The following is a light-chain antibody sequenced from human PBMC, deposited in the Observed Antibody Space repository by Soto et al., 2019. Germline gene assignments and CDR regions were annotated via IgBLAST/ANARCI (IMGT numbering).Light chain of an antibody. V-gene: IGKV3-11*01. J-gene: IGKJ4*01. Sequence: EIVLTQSPATLSASPGESAALSCSASQDVGHYVSWYRQIPGQAPRLLIYDTSNRAAGIPDRFRGSGSGTDFTLTISSLEPEDFAVYYCHQRSNWPPLTFGGGTKVEIK. CDR1: QDVGHY. CDR2: DTS. CDR3: HQRSNWPPLT.